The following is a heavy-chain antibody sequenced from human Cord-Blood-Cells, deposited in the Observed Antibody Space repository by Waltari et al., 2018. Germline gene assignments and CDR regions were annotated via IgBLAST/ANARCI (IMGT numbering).Heavy chain of an antibody. CDR1: GFTFSSYA. V-gene: IGHV3-30-3*01. J-gene: IGHJ1*01. CDR3: AGGAAAGYFQH. Sequence: QVQLVESGGGVVQPGRSLRLSCAASGFTFSSYAMHWVRQAPGKGLEWVAVISYDGSNKYYADSVKGRFTISRDNSKNTLYLQMNSLRAEDTAVYYCAGGAAAGYFQHWGQGTLVTVSS. CDR2: ISYDGSNK. D-gene: IGHD6-13*01.